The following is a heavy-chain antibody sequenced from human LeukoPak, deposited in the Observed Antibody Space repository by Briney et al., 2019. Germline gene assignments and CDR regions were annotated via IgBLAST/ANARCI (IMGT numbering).Heavy chain of an antibody. Sequence: GASVKVSCKASGYTFTSYGISWVRQAPGQGLEWMGWMNPNSGNTGYAQKFQGRVTMTRNTSISTAYMELSSLRSEDTAVYYCARGGYCSSTSCYRGSWFDPWGQGTLVTVSS. CDR3: ARGGYCSSTSCYRGSWFDP. CDR2: MNPNSGNT. V-gene: IGHV1-8*02. J-gene: IGHJ5*02. D-gene: IGHD2-2*02. CDR1: GYTFTSYG.